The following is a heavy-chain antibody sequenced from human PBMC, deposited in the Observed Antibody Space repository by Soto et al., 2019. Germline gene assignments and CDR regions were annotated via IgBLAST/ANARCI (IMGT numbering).Heavy chain of an antibody. V-gene: IGHV4-31*03. Sequence: SETLSLTCTVSGGSISSGGYYWSWIRQHPGKGLEWIGYIYYSGSTYYNPSLKSRVTVSVDTSKNQFSLKLSSVTAADTAVYYCARDATAIRYGMDVWGQGTTVTVSS. CDR2: IYYSGST. CDR3: ARDATAIRYGMDV. J-gene: IGHJ6*02. CDR1: GGSISSGGYY. D-gene: IGHD4-4*01.